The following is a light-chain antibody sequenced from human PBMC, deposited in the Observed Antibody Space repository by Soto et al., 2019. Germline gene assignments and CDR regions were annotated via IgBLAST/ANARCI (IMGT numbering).Light chain of an antibody. J-gene: IGKJ2*01. CDR3: QQSHSAPFT. Sequence: ETVMTQSPGTLSVSPGESATLSCGTSQSVSSNLAWYQQKPGQAPRLLIYAASTLQSGVPSRFSGSGSETDFTLTISSLQPEDFATYYCQQSHSAPFTFGQGTKVEIK. V-gene: IGKV3-15*01. CDR1: QSVSSN. CDR2: AAS.